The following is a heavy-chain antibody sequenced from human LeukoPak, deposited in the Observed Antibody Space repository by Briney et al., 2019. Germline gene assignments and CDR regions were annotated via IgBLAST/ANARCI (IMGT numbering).Heavy chain of an antibody. Sequence: WASVKVSCKASGYTFTSYYMHWVRQAPGQGLEWMGIINPSGGSTSYAQKFQGRVTMTRDTSTSTVHMELSSLRSEDTAVYYCARDNGPLNPGGRWLQLEDYWGQGTLVTVSS. CDR3: ARDNGPLNPGGRWLQLEDY. CDR2: INPSGGST. V-gene: IGHV1-46*01. CDR1: GYTFTSYY. J-gene: IGHJ4*02. D-gene: IGHD5-24*01.